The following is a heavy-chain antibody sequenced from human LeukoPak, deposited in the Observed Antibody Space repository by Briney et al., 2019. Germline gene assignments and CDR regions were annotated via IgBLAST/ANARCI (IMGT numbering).Heavy chain of an antibody. CDR2: IYYSGST. Sequence: SETLSLTCTVSGGSISSYYWSWIPQPPGKGLEWIGYIYYSGSTNYNPSLKSRVTISVDTSKNQFSLKLSSVTAADTAVYYCARDRSPFDYWGQGTLVTVSS. D-gene: IGHD3-10*01. V-gene: IGHV4-59*01. CDR1: GGSISSYY. CDR3: ARDRSPFDY. J-gene: IGHJ4*02.